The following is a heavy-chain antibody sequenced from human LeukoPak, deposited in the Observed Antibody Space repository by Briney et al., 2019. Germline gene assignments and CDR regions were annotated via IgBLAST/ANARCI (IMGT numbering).Heavy chain of an antibody. Sequence: PGGSLSLSCVASGFTFSGYWMHWVRQAAGKGLEWVSRINIDGATTNYADSVKGRFTISRDNAKNTLHLQMNSLRADDTAVYYFVRGAVGTGVWFDPGGQGTLVTVS. J-gene: IGHJ5*02. CDR1: GFTFSGYW. CDR3: VRGAVGTGVWFDP. CDR2: INIDGATT. V-gene: IGHV3-74*01. D-gene: IGHD1-26*01.